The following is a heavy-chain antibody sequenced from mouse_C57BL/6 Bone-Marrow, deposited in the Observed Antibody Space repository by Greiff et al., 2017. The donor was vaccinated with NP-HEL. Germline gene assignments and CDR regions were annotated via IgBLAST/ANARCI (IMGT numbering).Heavy chain of an antibody. V-gene: IGHV14-4*01. CDR2: IDPENGDT. D-gene: IGHD1-1*01. CDR1: GFNIKDDY. J-gene: IGHJ4*01. Sequence: VQLKESGAELVRPGASVKLSCTVSGFNIKDDYMHWVKQRPEQGLEWIGWIDPENGDTEYASQLPGKATITADPSSNTAYLQLSSLTSEDTAVDYCTTSGSSPYAMDYWGQGTSVTVSS. CDR3: TTSGSSPYAMDY.